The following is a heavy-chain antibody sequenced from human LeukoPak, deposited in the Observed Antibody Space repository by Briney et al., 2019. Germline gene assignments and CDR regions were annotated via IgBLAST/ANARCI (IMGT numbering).Heavy chain of an antibody. J-gene: IGHJ4*02. CDR1: GGSISSYY. D-gene: IGHD2-21*02. Sequence: SETLSLTFTVSGGSISSYYWSWIRQPPGKGLEWIGYIYYSGSTNYNPSLKSRVTISVDTSKNQFSLKLSSVTAADTAVYYCASWGNCGGDCSYYFDYWGQGTLVTVSS. CDR3: ASWGNCGGDCSYYFDY. CDR2: IYYSGST. V-gene: IGHV4-59*01.